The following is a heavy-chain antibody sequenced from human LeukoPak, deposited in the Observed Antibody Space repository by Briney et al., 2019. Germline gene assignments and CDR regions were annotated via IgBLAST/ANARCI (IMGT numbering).Heavy chain of an antibody. J-gene: IGHJ4*02. CDR3: ARQPDYYDSGKEGYFDY. CDR2: VYYSGST. D-gene: IGHD3-10*01. Sequence: SETLSLTCTVSGGSISITRYYWVWIRQPPGEGLDWIGSVYYSGSTLYNASPKSRVTISVDTSKNQFSLKLSSVTAADTAVYYCARQPDYYDSGKEGYFDYWGQGTLVTVSS. V-gene: IGHV4-39*01. CDR1: GGSISITRYY.